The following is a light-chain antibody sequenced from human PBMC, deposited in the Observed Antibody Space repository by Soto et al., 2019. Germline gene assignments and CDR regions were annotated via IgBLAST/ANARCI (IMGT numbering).Light chain of an antibody. J-gene: IGKJ1*01. CDR2: DGS. Sequence: DIVLTQSPATLSLSPGERATLSCVASQSVRNYLAWYQKKPGLAPSLLIYDGSSRATGIPDRFSGSGSGTDFTLTISRLEPEDFAVYYCQQYGISPPTFGQGTKVDIK. V-gene: IGKV3D-20*01. CDR3: QQYGISPPT. CDR1: QSVRNY.